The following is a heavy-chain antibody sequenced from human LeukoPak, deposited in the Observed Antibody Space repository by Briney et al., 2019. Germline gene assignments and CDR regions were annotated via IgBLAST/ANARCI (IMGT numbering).Heavy chain of an antibody. V-gene: IGHV3-23*01. CDR3: AKDLGGEGGSGFPGY. CDR1: GFTFISYA. CDR2: ISGSGSDT. D-gene: IGHD3-10*01. Sequence: PGGSLRLSCAASGFTFISYAMSWVRQVPGKGLEWVSAISGSGSDTYYADSVRGRFTISRDNSKSTLYLQMNSLRAEDTAIYYCAKDLGGEGGSGFPGYWGRGTLVTVSS. J-gene: IGHJ4*02.